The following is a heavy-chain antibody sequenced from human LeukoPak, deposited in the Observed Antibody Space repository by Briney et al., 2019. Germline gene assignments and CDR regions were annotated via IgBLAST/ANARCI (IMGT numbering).Heavy chain of an antibody. CDR3: AKDRSIGTYYTFDH. D-gene: IGHD1-26*01. CDR1: GFAFSSYS. V-gene: IGHV3-23*01. CDR2: ISASGVMT. Sequence: GGSLRLSCAASGFAFSSYSMNWVRQAPGKGLEWVSSISASGVMTYYADSVKGLFTVSRDNSKNNLYLQMSRLTAADTAVYYCAKDRSIGTYYTFDHWGQGTLVTVSS. J-gene: IGHJ4*02.